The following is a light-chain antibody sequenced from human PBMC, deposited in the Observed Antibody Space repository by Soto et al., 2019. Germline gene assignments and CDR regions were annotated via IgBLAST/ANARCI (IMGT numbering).Light chain of an antibody. J-gene: IGKJ1*01. V-gene: IGKV3-15*01. Sequence: EVAVTQSPATLSVSPGERVTLSCRASQSVSSNLAWYQQKTGRAPRLRIYGASTRATGIPARFSGSGSGTEFTLTISSLQSEDFAVYYGHQYNNWPRTFGRGTKVEIK. CDR2: GAS. CDR1: QSVSSN. CDR3: HQYNNWPRT.